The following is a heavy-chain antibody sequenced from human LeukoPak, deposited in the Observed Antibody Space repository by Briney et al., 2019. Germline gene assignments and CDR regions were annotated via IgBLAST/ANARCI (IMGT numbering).Heavy chain of an antibody. V-gene: IGHV3-23*01. CDR2: IDGSGGRP. Sequence: GGSLRLSCAASGFTLSKYAMNWVRQAPGKGLEWVSGIDGSGGRPPSADSVKGRFTISRDISKNTLYLQMDSLRAEDTAAYYCARRRQLGYYYGMGVWGQGTTVTISS. D-gene: IGHD6-6*01. J-gene: IGHJ6*02. CDR3: ARRRQLGYYYGMGV. CDR1: GFTLSKYA.